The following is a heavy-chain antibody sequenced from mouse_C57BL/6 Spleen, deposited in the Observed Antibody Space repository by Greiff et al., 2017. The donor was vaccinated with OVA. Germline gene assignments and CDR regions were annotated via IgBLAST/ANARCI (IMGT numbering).Heavy chain of an antibody. J-gene: IGHJ2*01. Sequence: EVQLQQSGAELVKPGASVKLSCTASGFNIKDYYMHWVKQRTAQGLEWIGRIDPEDGETTYAPKFQGKATLTADTSSNTAYLQLSILTSEDTAVYYCAPYGNYLDYWGQGTTLTVSS. V-gene: IGHV14-2*01. D-gene: IGHD2-1*01. CDR2: IDPEDGET. CDR3: APYGNYLDY. CDR1: GFNIKDYY.